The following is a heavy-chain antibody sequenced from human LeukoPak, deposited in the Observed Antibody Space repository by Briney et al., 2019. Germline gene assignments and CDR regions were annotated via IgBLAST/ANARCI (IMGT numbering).Heavy chain of an antibody. Sequence: PGGSLRLSCAASGFTFDDYAMHWVRQAPGKGLEWVSGISWNSGSIGYADSVKGRFTISRDNAKNSLYLQMNSLRAEDTALYYCAKGVGTHSLANFFYYGSGSPRSYFDYWGQGTLVTVSS. CDR1: GFTFDDYA. CDR3: AKGVGTHSLANFFYYGSGSPRSYFDY. V-gene: IGHV3-9*01. CDR2: ISWNSGSI. D-gene: IGHD3-10*01. J-gene: IGHJ4*02.